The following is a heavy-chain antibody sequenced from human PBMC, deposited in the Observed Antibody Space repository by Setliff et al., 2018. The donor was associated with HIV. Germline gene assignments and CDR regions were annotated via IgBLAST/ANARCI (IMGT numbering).Heavy chain of an antibody. CDR3: FRGSLVPGVDY. D-gene: IGHD3-3*02. CDR2: INTDGSDT. CDR1: GFTFGNYW. V-gene: IGHV3-74*01. J-gene: IGHJ4*02. Sequence: GGSLRLSCAASGFTFGNYWMHWVRQAPGKGPVDISRINTDGSDTNYAASVKGRFTISRDNAKYTLYLQMNSLRVEDTAVYYCFRGSLVPGVDYWGQGTLVTVSS.